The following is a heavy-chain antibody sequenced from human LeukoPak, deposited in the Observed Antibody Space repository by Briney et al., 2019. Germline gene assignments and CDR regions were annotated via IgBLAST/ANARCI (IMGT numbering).Heavy chain of an antibody. Sequence: PSETLSLTCTVSGGSLGSNYWSWIRQPAGEGLEWIGRMHTSGNTNYNPSLKSRVTMSLDTSKNQVSLKLSSVTAADTAVYYCARFHVHGYNSGLDLWGRGTLVTVSS. CDR2: MHTSGNT. CDR3: ARFHVHGYNSGLDL. D-gene: IGHD5-18*01. CDR1: GGSLGSNY. V-gene: IGHV4-4*07. J-gene: IGHJ2*01.